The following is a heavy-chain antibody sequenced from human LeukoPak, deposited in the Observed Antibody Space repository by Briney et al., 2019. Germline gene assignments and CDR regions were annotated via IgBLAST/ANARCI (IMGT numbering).Heavy chain of an antibody. CDR1: GGSFSGYY. V-gene: IGHV4-34*01. D-gene: IGHD2-21*02. J-gene: IGHJ6*04. Sequence: SETLSLTCAVYGGSFSGYYWTWIRQPPGKGLEWIGEINHTGGTNYNPSLKSRVTISVDTSKSQFSLKLSSVTAADTAVYYCARGWVTTTSYYYGMDVWGRGTTVTVSS. CDR2: INHTGGT. CDR3: ARGWVTTTSYYYGMDV.